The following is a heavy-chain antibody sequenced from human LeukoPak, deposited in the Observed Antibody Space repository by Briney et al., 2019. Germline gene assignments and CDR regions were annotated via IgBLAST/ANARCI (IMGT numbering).Heavy chain of an antibody. CDR2: ISSSGSTI. CDR3: ARGDSGSYYFDY. J-gene: IGHJ4*02. D-gene: IGHD1-26*01. V-gene: IGHV3-48*03. CDR1: GFTFSSYE. Sequence: GGSLRLSCAASGFTFSSYEMNWVRQAPGKGLEWVSYISSSGSTIYYADSVKGRFTISRDNAKNSLYLQMNSLRAEDTAVYYCARGDSGSYYFDYWGQGTLLTVSS.